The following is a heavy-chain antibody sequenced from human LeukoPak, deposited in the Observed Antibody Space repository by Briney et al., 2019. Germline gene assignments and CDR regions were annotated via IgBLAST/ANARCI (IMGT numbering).Heavy chain of an antibody. CDR1: GFTSSSYA. V-gene: IGHV3-30*04. Sequence: GGSLRLSCAASGFTSSSYAMHWVRQAPGKGLEWVAVISYDGSNKYYADSVKGRFTISRDNSKNTLYLQMNSLRAEDTAVYYCARDAHYYGSGSPEGYWGQGTLVTVSS. D-gene: IGHD3-10*01. J-gene: IGHJ4*02. CDR3: ARDAHYYGSGSPEGY. CDR2: ISYDGSNK.